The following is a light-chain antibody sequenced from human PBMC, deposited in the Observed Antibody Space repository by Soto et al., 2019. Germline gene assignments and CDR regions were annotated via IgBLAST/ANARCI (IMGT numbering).Light chain of an antibody. Sequence: EKVLTQSPGTLSLSPGERATLSCRASQSVSNNYLAWYQQKPGQAPRLLIYGASNRATGIPDRFSGSGSGTDFTLTISRLQSEDFAVYYCQHYYNWRPRFGQGTKVDIK. CDR3: QHYYNWRPR. CDR2: GAS. CDR1: QSVSNNY. J-gene: IGKJ1*01. V-gene: IGKV3-20*01.